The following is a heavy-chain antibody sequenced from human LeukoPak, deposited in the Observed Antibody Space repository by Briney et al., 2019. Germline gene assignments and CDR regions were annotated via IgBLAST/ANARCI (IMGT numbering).Heavy chain of an antibody. J-gene: IGHJ6*03. CDR3: ARVIYGTASYFYYYYMDV. Sequence: GGSLRLSCAASGFTVSANYMTWVRQAPGKGLEWLADIYSGGTTLYTHSVKGRFTISRDNSKNTLFLQMDSLRVEDTAVYYCARVIYGTASYFYYYYMDVWGKGTTVTVS. CDR1: GFTVSANY. V-gene: IGHV3-53*01. CDR2: IYSGGTT. D-gene: IGHD3-10*01.